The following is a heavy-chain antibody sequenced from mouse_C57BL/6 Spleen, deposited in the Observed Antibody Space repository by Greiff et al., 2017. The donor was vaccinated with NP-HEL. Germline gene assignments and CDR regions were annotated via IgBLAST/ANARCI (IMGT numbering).Heavy chain of an antibody. Sequence: QVQLQQPGAELVRPGSSVKLSCKASGYTFTSYWMHWVKQRPIQGLEWIGNIDPSDSETHYNQKFKDKATLTVDKSSSTAYMQLSSLTSEDSAVYYCAGDSSGYVGYFDYWGQGTTLTVSS. CDR1: GYTFTSYW. CDR3: AGDSSGYVGYFDY. V-gene: IGHV1-52*01. CDR2: IDPSDSET. J-gene: IGHJ2*01. D-gene: IGHD3-2*02.